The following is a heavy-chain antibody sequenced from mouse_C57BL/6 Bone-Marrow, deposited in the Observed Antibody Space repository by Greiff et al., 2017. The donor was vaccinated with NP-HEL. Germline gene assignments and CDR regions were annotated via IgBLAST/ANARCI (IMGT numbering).Heavy chain of an antibody. V-gene: IGHV1-53*01. CDR1: GYTFTSYW. D-gene: IGHD4-1*02. CDR3: ARFNWDGYAMDY. Sequence: QVQLQQPGTELVKPGASVKLSCKASGYTFTSYWMHWVKQRPGQGLEWIGNINPSNGGTTYNEKFKSKPPLTVDKSSSTAYMQLSSRTSEDSAVYYCARFNWDGYAMDYWGQGTSVTVSS. J-gene: IGHJ4*01. CDR2: INPSNGGT.